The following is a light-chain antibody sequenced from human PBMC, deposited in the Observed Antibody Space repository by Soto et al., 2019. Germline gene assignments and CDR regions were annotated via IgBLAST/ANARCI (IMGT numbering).Light chain of an antibody. CDR3: QSYDKSLSGVV. CDR2: GNN. Sequence: QSVLTQPPSVSGAPGQAVTFSCTGTSSNIGAGYDVHWYQLLPGTAPKLLIYGNNKRPSGVPDRFSGSKSGTSASLAITGLQADDEADYYCQSYDKSLSGVVFGEGTKVTVL. CDR1: SSNIGAGYD. V-gene: IGLV1-40*01. J-gene: IGLJ3*02.